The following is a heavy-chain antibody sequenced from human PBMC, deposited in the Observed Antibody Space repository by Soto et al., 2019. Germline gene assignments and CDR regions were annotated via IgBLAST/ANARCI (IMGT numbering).Heavy chain of an antibody. D-gene: IGHD3-9*01. J-gene: IGHJ4*02. Sequence: PGVSLRLSCAASGFTFSSYAMHWVRQAPGKGLEWVAVISYDGSNKYYADSVKGRFTISRDNSKNTLYLQMNSLRAEDTAVHYCASIIKIFSCCDVYWGQGSRVTV. CDR3: ASIIKIFSCCDVY. V-gene: IGHV3-30-3*01. CDR2: ISYDGSNK. CDR1: GFTFSSYA.